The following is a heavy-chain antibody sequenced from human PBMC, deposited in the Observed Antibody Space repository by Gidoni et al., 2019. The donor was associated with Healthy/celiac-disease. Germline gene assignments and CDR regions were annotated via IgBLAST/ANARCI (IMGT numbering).Heavy chain of an antibody. J-gene: IGHJ4*02. V-gene: IGHV3-73*01. CDR3: TRQLWLGEFDY. D-gene: IGHD3-10*01. CDR2: IRSKANSYAT. Sequence: EWVGRIRSKANSYATAYAASVKGRFTISRDDSKNTAYLQMNSLKTEDTAVYYCTRQLWLGEFDYWGQGTLVTVSS.